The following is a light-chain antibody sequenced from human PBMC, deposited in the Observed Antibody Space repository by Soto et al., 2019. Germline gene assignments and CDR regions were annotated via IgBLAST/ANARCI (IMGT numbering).Light chain of an antibody. J-gene: IGKJ1*01. CDR3: QQYNDYSWT. V-gene: IGKV1-5*03. CDR1: QSISIW. Sequence: EIQMTQSPSTLSASVGDRVAISCWASQSISIWLAWYQQKPGKAPKLLIYKASSLESGVPSRFSGSGSGTEFTLTISSLQPDDFATYYCQQYNDYSWTFGQGTKVEIK. CDR2: KAS.